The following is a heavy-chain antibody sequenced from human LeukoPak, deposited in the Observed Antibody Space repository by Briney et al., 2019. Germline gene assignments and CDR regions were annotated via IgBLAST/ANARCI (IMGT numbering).Heavy chain of an antibody. CDR2: ISYSGT. CDR1: GGSISIRNFY. D-gene: IGHD1-26*01. CDR3: ARRTSNPVGAIDY. Sequence: SETLSLTCTVSGGSISIRNFYWGWIRQPPGRGLEWIGSISYSGTYYNPSLKSRLTISVDTSKNHFSLNLRSVTAADTAVYYCARRTSNPVGAIDYWGQGTLVTVSS. J-gene: IGHJ4*02. V-gene: IGHV4-39*01.